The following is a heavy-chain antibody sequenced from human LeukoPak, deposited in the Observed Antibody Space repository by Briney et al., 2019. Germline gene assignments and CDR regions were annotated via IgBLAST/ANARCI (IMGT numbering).Heavy chain of an antibody. V-gene: IGHV3-64*01. CDR3: ARVSGCSSTSCYYYYYYMDV. J-gene: IGHJ6*03. CDR2: ISSNGGST. D-gene: IGHD2-2*01. CDR1: GFTFSSYA. Sequence: GGSLRLSCAASGFTFSSYAMHWVRQAPGKGLEYVSAISSNGGSTYYANSVKGRFTISRDNSKNTLYLQMGSLRAEDMAVYYCARVSGCSSTSCYYYYYYMDVWGKGTTVTVSS.